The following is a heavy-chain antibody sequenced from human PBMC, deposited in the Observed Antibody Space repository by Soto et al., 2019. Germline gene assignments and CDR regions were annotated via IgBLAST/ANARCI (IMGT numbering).Heavy chain of an antibody. CDR1: GYTFTSYG. Sequence: QVQLVQSGAEVKKPGASVKVSCKASGYTFTSYGISWVRQAPGQGLEWMGWISAYNGNTNYAQKLQGRVTMTTDTSTSTAYMELRSLRSDDTAVYYCARDLNVYYDILTGYSSVIRRDAFDIWGQGTMVTVSS. CDR3: ARDLNVYYDILTGYSSVIRRDAFDI. CDR2: ISAYNGNT. D-gene: IGHD3-9*01. J-gene: IGHJ3*02. V-gene: IGHV1-18*01.